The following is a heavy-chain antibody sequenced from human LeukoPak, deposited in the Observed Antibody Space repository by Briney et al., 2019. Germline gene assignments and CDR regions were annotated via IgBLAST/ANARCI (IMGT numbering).Heavy chain of an antibody. CDR3: ARDQSRYCTNGVCYKFYYYGMDV. Sequence: GGSLRLSCAASGFTFSNYWMSWVRQAPGKGLEWVAHIKRDGSEKYYADSVKGRFTISRDNSKNTLYLQMNSLRAEDTAVYYCARDQSRYCTNGVCYKFYYYGMDVWGQGTTVTVSS. CDR1: GFTFSNYW. V-gene: IGHV3-7*01. J-gene: IGHJ6*02. CDR2: IKRDGSEK. D-gene: IGHD2-8*01.